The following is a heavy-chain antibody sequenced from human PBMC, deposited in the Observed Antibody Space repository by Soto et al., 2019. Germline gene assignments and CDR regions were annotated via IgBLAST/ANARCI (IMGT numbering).Heavy chain of an antibody. CDR1: GYTFTSYG. V-gene: IGHV1-18*01. CDR3: ARDSPRLGGMDV. Sequence: QVQLVQSGAEVKKPGASVKVSCKASGYTFTSYGISWVRQAPGQGLEWLGWISAYNGNTNYAQKLQGRVTMTTDTPTSTAYLAPRRLRSDDTAVYYCARDSPRLGGMDVWGQGTTVTVPS. CDR2: ISAYNGNT. J-gene: IGHJ6*02.